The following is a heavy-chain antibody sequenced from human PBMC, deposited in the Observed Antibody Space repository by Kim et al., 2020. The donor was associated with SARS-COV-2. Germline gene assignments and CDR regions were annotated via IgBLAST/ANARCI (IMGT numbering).Heavy chain of an antibody. CDR1: GGSISSYY. J-gene: IGHJ6*02. V-gene: IGHV4-59*08. Sequence: SETLSLTCTVSGGSISSYYWSWIRQPPGKGLEWIGYIYYSGSTNYNPSLKSRVTISVDTSKNQFSLKLSSVTAADTAVYYCARHAEQLGLYYYYGMDVWGQGTTVTVSS. CDR2: IYYSGST. D-gene: IGHD6-13*01. CDR3: ARHAEQLGLYYYYGMDV.